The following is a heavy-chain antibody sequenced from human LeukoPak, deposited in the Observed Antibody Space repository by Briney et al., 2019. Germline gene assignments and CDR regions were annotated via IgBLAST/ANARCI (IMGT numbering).Heavy chain of an antibody. CDR2: IYYSGST. V-gene: IGHV4-59*01. D-gene: IGHD5-24*01. Sequence: SETLSLTCTVSGGSISSYYWSWIRQPPGKGLEWIGYIYYSGSTNYNPSLKSRVTISVDTSKNQFSLKLSSVTAADTAVYYCARDNGEMATIKRLDYWGQGTLVTVSS. J-gene: IGHJ4*02. CDR1: GGSISSYY. CDR3: ARDNGEMATIKRLDY.